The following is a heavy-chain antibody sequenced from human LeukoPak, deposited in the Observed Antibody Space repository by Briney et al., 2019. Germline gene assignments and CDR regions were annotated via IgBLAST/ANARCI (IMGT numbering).Heavy chain of an antibody. CDR2: VHYSGAT. CDR3: ARAVDNSIDL. J-gene: IGHJ5*02. CDR1: DGSITSYY. Sequence: PSETLSLTCNVSDGSITSYYWGWARQPPGKGLEYIGTVHYSGATYFNPSLRSRLTMSVDTSKNQVSLKLNSVTAAGTALYYCARAVDNSIDLWGQGFLVTVSS. D-gene: IGHD2/OR15-2a*01. V-gene: IGHV4-39*01.